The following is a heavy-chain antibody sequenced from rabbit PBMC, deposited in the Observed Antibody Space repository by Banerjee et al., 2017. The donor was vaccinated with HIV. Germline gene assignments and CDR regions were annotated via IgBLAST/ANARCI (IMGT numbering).Heavy chain of an antibody. J-gene: IGHJ4*01. CDR1: GFSFSNKYV. V-gene: IGHV1S45*01. Sequence: QEQLEESGGDLVKPEGSLTLTCTASGFSFSNKYVMCWVRQAPGKGLEWIGCINTSSGNTVYASWAKGRFTISKTSSTTVTLQMTSLTAADTATYFCARDRAYDYAGYGYGWVWYLWGPGTLVTVS. D-gene: IGHD6-1*01. CDR2: INTSSGNT. CDR3: ARDRAYDYAGYGYGWVWYL.